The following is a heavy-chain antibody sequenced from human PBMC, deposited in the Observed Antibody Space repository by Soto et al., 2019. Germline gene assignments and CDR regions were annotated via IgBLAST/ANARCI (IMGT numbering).Heavy chain of an antibody. CDR3: ARDEVPAANWLDR. V-gene: IGHV3-23*01. J-gene: IGHJ5*02. Sequence: PGGSLRLSXAASGFTFSSYAMSWVRQAPGKGLKWVSAISGSGGSTYYADSVKGRFTISRDSSKNTLYLQMNSLRSDDTAVYYCARDEVPAANWLDRWGQGTLVTVSS. CDR2: ISGSGGST. D-gene: IGHD2-2*01. CDR1: GFTFSSYA.